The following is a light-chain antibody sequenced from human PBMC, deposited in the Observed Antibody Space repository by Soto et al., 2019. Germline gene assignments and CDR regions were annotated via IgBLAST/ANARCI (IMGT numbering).Light chain of an antibody. Sequence: DIQMTQSPSSLSASVGDRVTITCRASQNIRNYLNWYQQTPGKAPKLLIYAAYSLQSGVPSRFSGSGSGTEFTLTIISLQPEDFATYYCQQRSSTPYTFGQGNKLEIK. V-gene: IGKV1-39*01. CDR1: QNIRNY. CDR3: QQRSSTPYT. CDR2: AAY. J-gene: IGKJ2*01.